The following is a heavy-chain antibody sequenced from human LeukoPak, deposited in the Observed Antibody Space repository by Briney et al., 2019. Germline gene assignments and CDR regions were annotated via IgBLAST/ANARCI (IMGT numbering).Heavy chain of an antibody. CDR2: INPNSGGT. D-gene: IGHD3-3*01. V-gene: IGHV1-2*06. Sequence: ASVKVSCKASGYTFTGYYMHWVRQAPGQGLEWMGRINPNSGGTNYAQKFQGRVTMTRDTSISTAYMELSRLRSDDTAVYYCARHTPGDFWSGYEYYYYYYVDVXGKGTTVTVSS. J-gene: IGHJ6*03. CDR1: GYTFTGYY. CDR3: ARHTPGDFWSGYEYYYYYYVDV.